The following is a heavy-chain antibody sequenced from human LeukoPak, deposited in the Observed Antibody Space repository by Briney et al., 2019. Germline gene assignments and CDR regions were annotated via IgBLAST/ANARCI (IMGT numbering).Heavy chain of an antibody. CDR1: GGSISSYY. Sequence: PSETLSLTCTVSGGSISSYYWSWIRQPPGEGLEWIGYIYYSGSTNYNPSLKSRVTISVDTSKNQFSLKLSSVTAADTAVYYCARGRIAALYYWGQGTLVTVSS. J-gene: IGHJ4*02. CDR3: ARGRIAALYY. CDR2: IYYSGST. V-gene: IGHV4-59*01. D-gene: IGHD6-6*01.